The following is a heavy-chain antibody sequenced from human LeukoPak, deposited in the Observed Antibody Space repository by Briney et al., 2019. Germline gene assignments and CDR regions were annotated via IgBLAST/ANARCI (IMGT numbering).Heavy chain of an antibody. CDR1: GGSISSGGYS. CDR2: IYHSGST. Sequence: SQTLSLTCAVSGGSISSGGYSWSWIRQPPGKGLEWIGYIYHSGSTYYNPSLKSRVTISVDRSKNQFSLKLSSVTAADTAVYYCAREAVAGTWIDYWGQGTLVTVSS. D-gene: IGHD6-19*01. V-gene: IGHV4-30-2*01. CDR3: AREAVAGTWIDY. J-gene: IGHJ4*02.